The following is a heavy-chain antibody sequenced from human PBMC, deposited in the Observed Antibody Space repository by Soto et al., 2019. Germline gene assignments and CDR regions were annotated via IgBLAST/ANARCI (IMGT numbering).Heavy chain of an antibody. J-gene: IGHJ4*02. CDR3: ARDRDTAMVELDFDY. D-gene: IGHD5-18*01. CDR2: ISAYNGNT. Sequence: ASVKVSCKASGYTFTSYGISWVRQAPGQGLEWMGWISAYNGNTNYAQKLQGRVTMTTDTSTSTAYMELRSLRSDDTAVYYCARDRDTAMVELDFDYWGQGTLVTVSS. V-gene: IGHV1-18*01. CDR1: GYTFTSYG.